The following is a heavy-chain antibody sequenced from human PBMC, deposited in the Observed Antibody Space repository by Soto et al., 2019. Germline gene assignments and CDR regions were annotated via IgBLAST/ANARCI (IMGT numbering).Heavy chain of an antibody. J-gene: IGHJ6*02. CDR1: DGSISSYY. V-gene: IGHV4-59*01. Sequence: SETLSLTCTVSDGSISSYYWSWIRQPPGKGLEWIGYIYYSGSTNYNPSLKIRVTISVDTSKNKFSLKLSSVTAADTAVYYCARVGLAAGTPRNYSYYGMDVWGQGTTVT. CDR2: IYYSGST. CDR3: ARVGLAAGTPRNYSYYGMDV. D-gene: IGHD6-13*01.